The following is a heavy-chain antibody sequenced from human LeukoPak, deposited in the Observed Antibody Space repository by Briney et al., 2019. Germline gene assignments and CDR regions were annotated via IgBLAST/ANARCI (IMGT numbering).Heavy chain of an antibody. D-gene: IGHD4-17*01. V-gene: IGHV3-7*04. J-gene: IGHJ4*02. CDR1: GFTFSTYW. CDR2: IKYDGSEK. Sequence: GGSLRLFCEASGFTFSTYWMSWVRQAPGKGLEWVANIKYDGSEKDLVDSVKGRFTISRDNAKNSLYLQMSSLRADDTAVYYCARGGRTMVTYWGKGTLVAVSS. CDR3: ARGGRTMVTY.